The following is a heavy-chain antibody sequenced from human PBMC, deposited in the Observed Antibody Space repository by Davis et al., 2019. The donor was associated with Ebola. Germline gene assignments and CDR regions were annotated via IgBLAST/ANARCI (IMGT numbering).Heavy chain of an antibody. CDR2: ISGSGKTT. CDR3: ARETYYYDSSGYHTAFDI. V-gene: IGHV3-23*01. D-gene: IGHD3-22*01. CDR1: GFNFSHYA. Sequence: PGGSLRLSCAVSGFNFSHYAMSWVRQAPGKGLEWVACISGSGKTTYYADSVEGRFNISRDNSKNTLSLQMNSVRGEDTAVYYCARETYYYDSSGYHTAFDIWGQGTMVTVSS. J-gene: IGHJ3*02.